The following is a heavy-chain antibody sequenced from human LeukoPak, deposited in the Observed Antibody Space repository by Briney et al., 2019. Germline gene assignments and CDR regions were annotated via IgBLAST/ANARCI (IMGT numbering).Heavy chain of an antibody. CDR2: IWYDGSNK. J-gene: IGHJ6*03. D-gene: IGHD5-12*01. CDR1: GFTFSSYG. Sequence: GRSLRLSCAASGFTFSSYGMHWVRQAPGKGLEWVAVIWYDGSNKYYADSVKGRFTISRDNSKNTLYLQMNSLRAEDTAVYDCARAASILGLYYYYYMDVWGKGTTVTVSS. CDR3: ARAASILGLYYYYYMDV. V-gene: IGHV3-33*01.